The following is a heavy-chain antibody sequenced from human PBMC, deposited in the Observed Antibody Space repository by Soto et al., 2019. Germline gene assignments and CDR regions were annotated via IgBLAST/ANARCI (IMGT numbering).Heavy chain of an antibody. J-gene: IGHJ5*02. D-gene: IGHD3-22*01. CDR1: GGSFSGYY. Sequence: SETLSLTCAVYGGSFSGYYWSWIRQPPGKGLEWIGEINHSGSTNYNPSLKSRVTISVDTSKNQFSLKLSSVTAADMAVYYCARGRRYYYDSSGYHNWFDPWGQGTLVTVSS. CDR3: ARGRRYYYDSSGYHNWFDP. V-gene: IGHV4-34*01. CDR2: INHSGST.